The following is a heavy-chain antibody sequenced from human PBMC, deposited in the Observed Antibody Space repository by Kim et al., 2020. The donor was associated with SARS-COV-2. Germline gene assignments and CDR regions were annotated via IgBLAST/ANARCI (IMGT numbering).Heavy chain of an antibody. D-gene: IGHD2-2*01. CDR1: GYTLTELS. CDR2: FDPEDGET. J-gene: IGHJ3*02. V-gene: IGHV1-24*01. CDR3: ATFKPCTSCYFGLGAFDI. Sequence: ASVKVSCKVSGYTLTELSMHWVRQAPGKGLEWMGGFDPEDGETIYAQKFQGRVTMTEDTSTDTAYMELSSLRSEDTAVYYCATFKPCTSCYFGLGAFDIWGQGTMVTVSS.